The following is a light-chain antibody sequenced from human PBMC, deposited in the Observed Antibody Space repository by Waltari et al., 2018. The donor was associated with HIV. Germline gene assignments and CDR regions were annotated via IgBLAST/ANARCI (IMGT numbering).Light chain of an antibody. V-gene: IGKV2D-29*02. CDR3: MQSLLVKYS. CDR2: EVS. J-gene: IGKJ2*01. CDR1: QSLLHSDGKTY. Sequence: TQTPVSLSVTHGQSASISCKSSQSLLHSDGKTYLYGYMQKSGQSPRLLVYEVSNRFSGVSDRFTGSGAGTDFTLKITRVEPGDVGVYYCMQSLLVKYSFGQGTRLEL.